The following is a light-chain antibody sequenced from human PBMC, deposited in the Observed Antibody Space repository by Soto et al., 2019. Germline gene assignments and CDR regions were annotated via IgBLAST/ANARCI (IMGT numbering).Light chain of an antibody. V-gene: IGKV3-15*01. CDR2: GAS. J-gene: IGKJ1*01. Sequence: EIVMTQSPATLSVSPGERATLSCRASQSVSSNLAWYQQKPGQAPRLLIYGASTRATGIPARFSGSGSGTEFTLIIISLQSEDFAVYYCQQYNNWPRKFGQGTKV. CDR1: QSVSSN. CDR3: QQYNNWPRK.